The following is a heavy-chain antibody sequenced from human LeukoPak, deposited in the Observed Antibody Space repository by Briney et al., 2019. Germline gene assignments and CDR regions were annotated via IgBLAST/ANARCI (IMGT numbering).Heavy chain of an antibody. Sequence: GASVKVSCKASGGTFSSYAISWVRQAPGQGLEWMGGIIPIFGTANYAQKFQGRVTITADESTSTAYTELSSLRSEDTAVYYCARVKSPVLDTQQLLWFGELSVWFDPWGQGTLVTVSS. CDR2: IIPIFGTA. CDR3: ARVKSPVLDTQQLLWFGELSVWFDP. CDR1: GGTFSSYA. D-gene: IGHD3-10*01. J-gene: IGHJ5*02. V-gene: IGHV1-69*13.